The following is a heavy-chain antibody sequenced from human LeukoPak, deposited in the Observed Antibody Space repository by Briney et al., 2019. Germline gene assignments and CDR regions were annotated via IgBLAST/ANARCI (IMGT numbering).Heavy chain of an antibody. CDR3: ARAAYDSNGYTANHDY. D-gene: IGHD3-22*01. Sequence: GGSLRLSCAASGFTVSSCYMSWVRQAPGKGLEWVSALYSDGSTYYADSVKGRFTISRDNSKNTLHLQMNNLRAEDTAVYYCARAAYDSNGYTANHDYWGQGTLVTVSS. J-gene: IGHJ4*02. V-gene: IGHV3-53*01. CDR2: LYSDGST. CDR1: GFTVSSCY.